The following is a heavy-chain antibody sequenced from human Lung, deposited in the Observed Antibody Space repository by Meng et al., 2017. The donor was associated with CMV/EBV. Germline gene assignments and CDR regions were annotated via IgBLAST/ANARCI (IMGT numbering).Heavy chain of an antibody. CDR2: VYWDDDK. J-gene: IGHJ4*02. D-gene: IGHD3-16*01. CDR3: AHRPTDYGSKCDY. Sequence: QITLKESGPTLVKPIPTLTLTCTFSGFSPRTSGVGVAWIRQPPGKALEWLALVYWDDDKRYRPSLRSRLTITKDTSKNQVVLLMTDMDPEDTGTYYCAHRPTDYGSKCDYWGQGTLVTVSS. CDR1: GFSPRTSGVG. V-gene: IGHV2-5*02.